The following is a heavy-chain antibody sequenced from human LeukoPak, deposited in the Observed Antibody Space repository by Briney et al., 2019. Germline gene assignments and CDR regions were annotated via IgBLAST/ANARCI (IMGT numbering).Heavy chain of an antibody. D-gene: IGHD2-21*01. CDR1: GFTFSSYA. Sequence: GGSLRLFCAASGFTFSSYAMSWVRQAPGKGLEWVSAISGSGGSTYYADSVKGRFTISRDNSKNTLYLQMNSLRAEDTAVYYCAKDLFTAPEYSMDAWGQGTTVTVSS. CDR3: AKDLFTAPEYSMDA. CDR2: ISGSGGST. J-gene: IGHJ6*02. V-gene: IGHV3-23*01.